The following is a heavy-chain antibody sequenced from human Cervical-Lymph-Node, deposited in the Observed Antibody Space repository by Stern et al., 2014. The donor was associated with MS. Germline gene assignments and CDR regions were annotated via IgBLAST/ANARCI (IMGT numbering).Heavy chain of an antibody. Sequence: QAQLMQSGAEVRRPGASVKVACKASGFTFTSCYMHWVRQAPGQGLEWMGWINANSGGTNSAQKFQGRVTMTRDTSISTVYMDLTGLTSDDTAIYYCARDMSTVTTPYFDYWGQGTLVTVPS. V-gene: IGHV1-2*02. J-gene: IGHJ4*02. D-gene: IGHD4-17*01. CDR3: ARDMSTVTTPYFDY. CDR2: INANSGGT. CDR1: GFTFTSCY.